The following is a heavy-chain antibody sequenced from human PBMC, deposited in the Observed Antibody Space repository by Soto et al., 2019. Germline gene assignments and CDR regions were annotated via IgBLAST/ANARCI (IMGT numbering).Heavy chain of an antibody. CDR1: GASISSHY. D-gene: IGHD7-27*01. V-gene: IGHV4-59*08. J-gene: IGHJ4*02. Sequence: SETLSLTCTVSGASISSHYWSWIRQPPGKGLEWIAWLYPTGRFQYNPSLKSRVTISIDTSRTHFSLELTSVTAADTAVYYCVRHLLTNGEIDWGQGTLVTVSS. CDR3: VRHLLTNGEID. CDR2: LYPTGRF.